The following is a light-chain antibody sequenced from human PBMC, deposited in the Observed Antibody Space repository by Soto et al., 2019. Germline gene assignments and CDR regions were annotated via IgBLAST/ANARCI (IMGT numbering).Light chain of an antibody. J-gene: IGKJ5*01. Sequence: DIQMTQSPSSLSASIGDGVTITCRASQSINTYLNWYQQKPGKAPKLLISAASNLQSGVPSRFRGSGSGTEFTLTISSLQTEDFETYYCQQSFSTLLITFGQGTRLEIK. V-gene: IGKV1-39*01. CDR2: AAS. CDR1: QSINTY. CDR3: QQSFSTLLIT.